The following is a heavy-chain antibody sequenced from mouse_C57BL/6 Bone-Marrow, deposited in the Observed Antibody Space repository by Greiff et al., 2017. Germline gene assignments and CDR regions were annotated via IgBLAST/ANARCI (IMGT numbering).Heavy chain of an antibody. D-gene: IGHD2-3*01. CDR3: ASGDDGYSYWYFDV. CDR2: IDPSDSYT. V-gene: IGHV1-69*01. Sequence: QVQLQQPGAELVMPGASVKLSCKASGYTFTSYWMHWVQQRPGQGLEWIGEIDPSDSYTNYNQKFKGKSTLTVDKSSSTAYMQLSSLTSEDSAVYYCASGDDGYSYWYFDVWGTGTTVTVSS. J-gene: IGHJ1*03. CDR1: GYTFTSYW.